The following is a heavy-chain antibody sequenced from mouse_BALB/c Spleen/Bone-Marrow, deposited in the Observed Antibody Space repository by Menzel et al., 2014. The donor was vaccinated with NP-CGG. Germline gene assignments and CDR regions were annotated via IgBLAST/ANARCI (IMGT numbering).Heavy chain of an antibody. CDR2: ISNLAYSI. V-gene: IGHV5-15*02. J-gene: IGHJ4*01. D-gene: IGHD1-1*01. CDR1: GFTFSDYG. CDR3: VRDKGHYGAMDY. Sequence: EVMLVESGGGLVQPGGSRKLSCAASGFTFSDYGMAWVRQAPGKGPEWVAFISNLAYSIYYADTVTGRFTISRENAKNTLYLEMSSLRSEDTAMYYCVRDKGHYGAMDYWGQGTSVTVSS.